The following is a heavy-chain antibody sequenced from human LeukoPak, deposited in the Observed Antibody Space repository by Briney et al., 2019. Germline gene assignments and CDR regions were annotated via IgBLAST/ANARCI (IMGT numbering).Heavy chain of an antibody. CDR1: DFTVGSNY. D-gene: IGHD2-8*01. CDR2: IYSGGKT. CDR3: ARDGDDTTNW. V-gene: IGHV3-53*01. J-gene: IGHJ4*02. Sequence: GGSLRLSCAASDFTVGSNYMTWVRQAPGRGLEWVSVIYSGGKTFYADSVKGRFTISRDDSKNTLYLQMNSLRAEDTAIYYCARDGDDTTNWWGQGTLVTVSS.